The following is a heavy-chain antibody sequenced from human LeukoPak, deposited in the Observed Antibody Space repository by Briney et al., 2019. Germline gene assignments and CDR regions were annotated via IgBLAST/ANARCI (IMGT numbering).Heavy chain of an antibody. J-gene: IGHJ4*02. Sequence: KASETLSLTCTVSGGSISSYYWSWIRQPPGKGLEWIGYIYYSGSTNYNPSLKSRVTISVDTSKNQFSLELSSVTAADTAVYYCARDLYGAFDYWGQGTLVTVSS. CDR1: GGSISSYY. CDR3: ARDLYGAFDY. D-gene: IGHD4-17*01. CDR2: IYYSGST. V-gene: IGHV4-59*01.